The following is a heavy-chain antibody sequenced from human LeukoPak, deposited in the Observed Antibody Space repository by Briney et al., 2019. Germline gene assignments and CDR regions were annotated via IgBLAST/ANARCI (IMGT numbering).Heavy chain of an antibody. CDR3: ASMNSSGYSPFDY. D-gene: IGHD3-22*01. Sequence: PSETLSLTCAVSGYSISSGYYWGWIRQPPGKGLEWIGSIYHSGSTNYNPSLKSRVTMSVDTSKNQFSLKLSSVTAADTAVYYCASMNSSGYSPFDYWGQGTLVTVSS. CDR2: IYHSGST. V-gene: IGHV4-38-2*01. CDR1: GYSISSGYY. J-gene: IGHJ4*02.